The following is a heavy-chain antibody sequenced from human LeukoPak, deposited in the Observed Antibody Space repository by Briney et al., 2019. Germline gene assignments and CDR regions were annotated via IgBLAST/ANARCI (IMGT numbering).Heavy chain of an antibody. CDR1: GYTLTDYY. Sequence: ASVKVSCKASGYTLTDYYLHWVRQAPGQGLEWMGWINPNTGGTKYAQKLQGRVTMTTDTPISTAYMELSGLRSDDTAVYYCARGRHDRMEVCHIWGQGTMVTVSS. D-gene: IGHD1-1*01. CDR2: INPNTGGT. CDR3: ARGRHDRMEVCHI. J-gene: IGHJ3*02. V-gene: IGHV1-2*02.